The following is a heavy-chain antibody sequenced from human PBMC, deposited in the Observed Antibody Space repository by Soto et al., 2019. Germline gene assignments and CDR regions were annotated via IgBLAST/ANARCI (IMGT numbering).Heavy chain of an antibody. D-gene: IGHD3-10*01. Sequence: EVQLLESGGGLVQPGGSLRLSCAASGFTFNKYAMSWLRQAPGKGLEWVSTITGSGGATYYAVSVKGRLTISRANSKNTVDLQMNRLGVEDTAVYYCAKSYASGSHYNVPDYWGQGTLVTVSS. CDR1: GFTFNKYA. J-gene: IGHJ4*01. CDR2: ITGSGGAT. CDR3: AKSYASGSHYNVPDY. V-gene: IGHV3-23*01.